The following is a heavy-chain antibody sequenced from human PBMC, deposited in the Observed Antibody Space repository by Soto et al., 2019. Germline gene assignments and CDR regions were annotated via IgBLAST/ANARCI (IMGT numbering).Heavy chain of an antibody. Sequence: GGSLRLSCAASGSTFSRYEMNWVRRAPGKGLEWVSYISGSSSMIYYADSVKGRFTISRDNAKNSLYLQMNSLRAEDTAVYYCANDFWSEYSWGQGTLVTVSS. J-gene: IGHJ5*02. CDR1: GSTFSRYE. CDR3: ANDFWSEYS. CDR2: ISGSSSMI. V-gene: IGHV3-48*03. D-gene: IGHD3-3*01.